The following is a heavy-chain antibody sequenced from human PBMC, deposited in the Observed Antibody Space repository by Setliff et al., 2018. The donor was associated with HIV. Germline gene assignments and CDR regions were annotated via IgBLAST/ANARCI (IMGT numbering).Heavy chain of an antibody. CDR3: AKDERQQLVRGIYKFFDP. Sequence: GGSLRLSCAASGFSFSSYGIHWVRQAPGKGLEWVAVIWYDGSNKYYADSVKGRFTISRDNSKNTLYLQMNSLRAEDTAVYYCAKDERQQLVRGIYKFFDPWGQGTLVTVSS. D-gene: IGHD6-13*01. CDR1: GFSFSSYG. CDR2: IWYDGSNK. J-gene: IGHJ5*02. V-gene: IGHV3-33*06.